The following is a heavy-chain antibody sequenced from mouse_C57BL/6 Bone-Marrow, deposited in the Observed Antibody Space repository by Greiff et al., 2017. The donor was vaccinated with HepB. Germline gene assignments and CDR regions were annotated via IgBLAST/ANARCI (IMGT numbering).Heavy chain of an antibody. V-gene: IGHV2-9-1*01. CDR1: GFSLTSYA. Sequence: VQRVESGPGLVAPSQSLSITCTVSGFSLTSYAISWVRQPPGKGLEWLGVIWTGGGTNYNSALKSRLSISKDNSKSQVFLKMNSLQTDDTARYYCARIYYGSSYVFDYWGQGTTLTVSS. CDR2: IWTGGGT. D-gene: IGHD1-1*01. J-gene: IGHJ2*01. CDR3: ARIYYGSSYVFDY.